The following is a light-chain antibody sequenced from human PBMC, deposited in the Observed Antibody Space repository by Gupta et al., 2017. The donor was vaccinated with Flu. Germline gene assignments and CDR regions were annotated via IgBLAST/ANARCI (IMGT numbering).Light chain of an antibody. Sequence: QSALTQPRSVSGSPGQSVTISCTGTNSDIGDYNYVSWYQQHPGKAPKLLIYDVTERPSGVPGRFSGSKSGNTASLTISGLQAEDEADYHCCSFAGSYTLVFGGGTKLTVL. CDR3: CSFAGSYTLV. CDR1: NSDIGDYNY. V-gene: IGLV2-11*01. CDR2: DVT. J-gene: IGLJ2*01.